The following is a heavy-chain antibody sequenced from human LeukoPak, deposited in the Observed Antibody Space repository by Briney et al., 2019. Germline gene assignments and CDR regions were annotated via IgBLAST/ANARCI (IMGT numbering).Heavy chain of an antibody. CDR2: IYSGGST. CDR3: HISEGVATDFDY. J-gene: IGHJ4*02. V-gene: IGHV3-53*01. D-gene: IGHD5-12*01. Sequence: GGSLRLSCAASGFTFSSYAMHWVRQAPGKGLEWVSVIYSGGSTHYADSVKGRFTISRDNSKNTLYLQMNSLRAEDTAVYYCHISEGVATDFDYWGQGTLVTVSS. CDR1: GFTFSSYA.